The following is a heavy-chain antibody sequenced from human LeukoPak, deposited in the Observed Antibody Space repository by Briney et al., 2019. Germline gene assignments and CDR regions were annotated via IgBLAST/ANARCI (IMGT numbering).Heavy chain of an antibody. Sequence: GGSLRLSCAASGFTFSTYAMTWVRQAPGKGLEWVSGMVGSGDTYYSDSVTGRFTISRENSKNTVYLQMNRLRVEDTAIYYCVKDLHYNEGRWEFDLWGQGTLVTVSS. CDR3: VKDLHYNEGRWEFDL. CDR2: MVGSGDT. V-gene: IGHV3-23*01. D-gene: IGHD5-24*01. CDR1: GFTFSTYA. J-gene: IGHJ5*02.